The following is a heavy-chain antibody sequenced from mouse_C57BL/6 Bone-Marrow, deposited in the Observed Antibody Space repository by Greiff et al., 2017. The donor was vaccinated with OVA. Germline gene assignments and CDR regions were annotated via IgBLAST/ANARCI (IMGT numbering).Heavy chain of an antibody. CDR3: ARYSFDYFDY. J-gene: IGHJ2*01. V-gene: IGHV1-72*01. CDR2: IDPNSGGT. CDR1: GYTFTSYW. Sequence: QVHVKQPGAELVKPGASVKLSCKASGYTFTSYWMHWVKQRPGRGLEWIGRIDPNSGGTKYNEKFKSKATLTVDKPSSTAYMQLSSLTSEDSAVYYCARYSFDYFDYWGQGTTLTVSS.